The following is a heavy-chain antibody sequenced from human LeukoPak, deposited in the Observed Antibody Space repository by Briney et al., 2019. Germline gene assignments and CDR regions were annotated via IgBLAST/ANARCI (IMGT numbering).Heavy chain of an antibody. CDR2: IGSSGSHI. Sequence: GGSLRLSCAASGFTFSSYSMNWVRQTPGKGLEWVSSIGSSGSHIYYADSVKGRFTISRDNAKNSLYLEMNSLRAEDTAVYYCARADCSSSTCYLRRSWFDPWGQGTLVTVSS. D-gene: IGHD2-2*01. V-gene: IGHV3-21*01. CDR3: ARADCSSSTCYLRRSWFDP. J-gene: IGHJ5*02. CDR1: GFTFSSYS.